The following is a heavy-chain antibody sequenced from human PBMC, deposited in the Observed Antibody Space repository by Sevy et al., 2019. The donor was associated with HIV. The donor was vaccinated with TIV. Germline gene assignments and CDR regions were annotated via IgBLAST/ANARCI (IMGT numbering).Heavy chain of an antibody. CDR3: ARDPHSSSWPYYFDY. CDR1: GFTFSSYS. D-gene: IGHD6-13*01. Sequence: GGSLRLSCAASGFTFSSYSMNWVRQAPGKGLEWVSSISSSSSYIYYADSVKGRFTISRDNAKNSLYLQMNSLRAEDTAVYYCARDPHSSSWPYYFDYWGQGTLVTVFS. CDR2: ISSSSSYI. J-gene: IGHJ4*02. V-gene: IGHV3-21*01.